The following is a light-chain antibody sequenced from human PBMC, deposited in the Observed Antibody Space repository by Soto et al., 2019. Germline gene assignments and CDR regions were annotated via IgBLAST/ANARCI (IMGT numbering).Light chain of an antibody. J-gene: IGKJ5*01. CDR3: QQRRSWPIT. CDR2: DAS. Sequence: EVVLTQSPATLSLSPGETATLSCRASQSVDNYLAWYQQKCGQTPRLLIWDASNRATGIPPRFSGSGSGTDFTLTISSLEPEDFAVYYCQQRRSWPITFGQGTRLEIK. V-gene: IGKV3-11*01. CDR1: QSVDNY.